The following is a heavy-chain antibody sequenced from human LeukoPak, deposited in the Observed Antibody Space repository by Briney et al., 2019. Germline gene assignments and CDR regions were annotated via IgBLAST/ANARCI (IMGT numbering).Heavy chain of an antibody. CDR2: IYYSGST. CDR1: GGSISSSSYY. Sequence: PSETLSLTCTVSGGSISSSSYYWGWIRQPPGKGLERIGSIYYSGSTYYNPSLKSRVTISVDTSKNQFSLKLSSVTAADTAVYYCATNDRQWLARNHDAFDIWGQGTMVTVSS. D-gene: IGHD6-19*01. J-gene: IGHJ3*02. CDR3: ATNDRQWLARNHDAFDI. V-gene: IGHV4-39*01.